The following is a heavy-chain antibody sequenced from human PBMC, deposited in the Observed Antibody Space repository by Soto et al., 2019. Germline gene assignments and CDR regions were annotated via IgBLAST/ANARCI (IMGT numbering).Heavy chain of an antibody. D-gene: IGHD1-7*01. CDR1: GDSITSSNYY. J-gene: IGHJ4*02. V-gene: IGHV4-39*01. Sequence: LSLTCTVSGDSITSSNYYWGWIRQPPGKGLEWIGSIYYSGSTYYNPSLKSRVTISVDTSKNQFSLKLSSVTAADTAVYFCARPLTGTTGSFDYWGQGTLVTVSS. CDR2: IYYSGST. CDR3: ARPLTGTTGSFDY.